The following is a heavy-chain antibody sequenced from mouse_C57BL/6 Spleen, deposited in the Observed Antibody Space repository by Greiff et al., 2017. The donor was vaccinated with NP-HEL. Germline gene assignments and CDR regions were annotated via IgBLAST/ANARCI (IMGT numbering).Heavy chain of an antibody. J-gene: IGHJ4*01. CDR2: IFPGSGST. D-gene: IGHD1-1*01. CDR1: GYTFTDYY. Sequence: VKLMESGPELVKPGASVKISCKASGYTFTDYYINWVKQRPGQGLEWIGWIFPGSGSTSYNEKFKGKATLTVDKSSSTAYMLLSSLTSEDSAVYFCARRTVEGAMDYWGQGTSVTVSS. V-gene: IGHV1-75*01. CDR3: ARRTVEGAMDY.